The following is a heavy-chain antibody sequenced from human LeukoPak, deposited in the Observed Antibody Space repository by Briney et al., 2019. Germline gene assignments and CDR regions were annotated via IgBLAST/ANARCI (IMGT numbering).Heavy chain of an antibody. J-gene: IGHJ4*02. D-gene: IGHD2-21*02. V-gene: IGHV1-18*01. CDR3: ARDNLSYCGGDCYPDY. CDR1: GYTFTSYG. CDR2: ISAYNGNT. Sequence: ASVKVSCKASGYTFTSYGISWVRPAPGQGLGWMEWISAYNGNTNYAQKLQGRVTMTTDTSTSTAYMELRSLRSDDTAVYYCARDNLSYCGGDCYPDYWGKGTLVTVSS.